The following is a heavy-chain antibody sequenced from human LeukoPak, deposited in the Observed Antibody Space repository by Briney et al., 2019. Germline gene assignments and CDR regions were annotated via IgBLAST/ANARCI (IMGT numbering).Heavy chain of an antibody. D-gene: IGHD1-7*01. CDR1: GGSLSSYY. V-gene: IGHV4-59*01. Sequence: PSETLFLTCTVSGGSLSSYYWSSIRQPPGKGLEWIGYIYYSGSTNYNPSLKSRVTISVDTSKNQFSLKLSSVTAADTAVYYCARYNWNYEDYYYYGMDVWGQGTTVTVSS. J-gene: IGHJ6*02. CDR3: ARYNWNYEDYYYYGMDV. CDR2: IYYSGST.